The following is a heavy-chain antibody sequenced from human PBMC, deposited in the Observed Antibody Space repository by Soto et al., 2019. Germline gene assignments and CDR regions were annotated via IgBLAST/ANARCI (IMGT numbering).Heavy chain of an antibody. D-gene: IGHD3-22*01. V-gene: IGHV1-2*04. CDR3: ARQGGGLYYYDSSGYYLYYFDY. J-gene: IGHJ4*02. Sequence: QVQLVQSGAEVKKPGASVKVSCKASGYTFTGYYMHWVRQAPGQGLESMGWINPNSGGTNYAQKLQGWVTMTRDTSISTAYMERSRLRADDTAVYYCARQGGGLYYYDSSGYYLYYFDYWGQGTLVTVSS. CDR1: GYTFTGYY. CDR2: INPNSGGT.